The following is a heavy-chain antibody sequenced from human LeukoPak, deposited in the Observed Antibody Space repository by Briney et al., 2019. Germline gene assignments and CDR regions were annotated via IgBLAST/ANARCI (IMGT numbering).Heavy chain of an antibody. D-gene: IGHD6-19*01. Sequence: GGSLRLSCAASGFTFSSYSMNWVRQAPGRGLEWVSSISSSSSYIYYADSVKGRFTFSRDNAKNSLYLQMNSLRAEDTAVYYCARDIAVAGTGGNWFDPWGQGTLVTVSS. CDR3: ARDIAVAGTGGNWFDP. V-gene: IGHV3-21*01. CDR1: GFTFSSYS. J-gene: IGHJ5*02. CDR2: ISSSSSYI.